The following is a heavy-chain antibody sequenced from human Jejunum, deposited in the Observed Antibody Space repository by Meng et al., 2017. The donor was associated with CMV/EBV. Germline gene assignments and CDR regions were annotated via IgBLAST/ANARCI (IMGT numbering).Heavy chain of an antibody. Sequence: QVQWQESGPGLVQPSQTLSLTCSVSGGSIGSGDYYWSWFRQPPGKGLEWIGYIHDTGSTYYNPSLKSRVDISLGTSRNHFSLTLSSVTAEDTAVYFCARGSIFVSFDSWGQGTLVTVSS. V-gene: IGHV4-30-4*08. CDR3: ARGSIFVSFDS. CDR1: GGSIGSGDYY. D-gene: IGHD3-3*01. CDR2: IHDTGST. J-gene: IGHJ4*02.